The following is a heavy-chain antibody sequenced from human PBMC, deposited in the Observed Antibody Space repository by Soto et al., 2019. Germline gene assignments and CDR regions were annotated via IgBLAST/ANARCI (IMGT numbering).Heavy chain of an antibody. V-gene: IGHV1-18*01. CDR2: ISAYNGNT. J-gene: IGHJ6*02. Sequence: ASVKVSCKASGYTFTSYVISWVRQAPGQGLEWMGWISAYNGNTNYAQRLQGRVTMTTDTSTSTAYMELRSLRSDDTAVYYCARDHVDIVATIPNYYYYYYGMDVWGQGTTVTV. CDR3: ARDHVDIVATIPNYYYYYYGMDV. CDR1: GYTFTSYV. D-gene: IGHD5-12*01.